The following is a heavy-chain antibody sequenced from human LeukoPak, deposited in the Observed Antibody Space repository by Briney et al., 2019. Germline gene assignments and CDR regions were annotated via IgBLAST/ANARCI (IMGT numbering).Heavy chain of an antibody. CDR1: GYTFTSYD. D-gene: IGHD3-3*01. J-gene: IGHJ5*02. Sequence: ASVKVSFKASGYTFTSYDINWVRQATGQGLEWMGWMNPNSGNTGYAQKFQGRVTMTRNTSISTAYMELSSLRSEDTAVYYCARAGALGFWSGYYTWFDPWGQGTLVTVSS. CDR2: MNPNSGNT. CDR3: ARAGALGFWSGYYTWFDP. V-gene: IGHV1-8*01.